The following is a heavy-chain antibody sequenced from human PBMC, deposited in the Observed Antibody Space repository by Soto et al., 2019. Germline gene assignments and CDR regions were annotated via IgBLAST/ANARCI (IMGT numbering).Heavy chain of an antibody. Sequence: EVQVVESGGGLVQPGGSLRLSCAASGFICGSYWMTWVRQAPGKGLEWVANIKEDGSDIAYVDSVKGRFTISRDNAKKSLFLQMNSLRAEDPAVYYCARVYSSTSGRAMDVWGQGTTVTVSS. CDR3: ARVYSSTSGRAMDV. V-gene: IGHV3-7*04. CDR1: GFICGSYW. D-gene: IGHD6-6*01. J-gene: IGHJ6*02. CDR2: IKEDGSDI.